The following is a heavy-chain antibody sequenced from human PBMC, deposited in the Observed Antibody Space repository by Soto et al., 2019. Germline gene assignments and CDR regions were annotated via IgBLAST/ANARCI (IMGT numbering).Heavy chain of an antibody. CDR3: AGGGHVVVVTAALDY. CDR2: VNPSGGHT. Sequence: QVQLMQSGAEVKKPGASVKVSCKASGDTFTDYYIHWVRQAPGQGLEWMGTVNPSGGHTTYAQHFRGRVPMTRDVSTSTLYLELTSLTSDDTAVYYCAGGGHVVVVTAALDYWGQGTLVTVSS. V-gene: IGHV1-46*01. CDR1: GDTFTDYY. D-gene: IGHD2-21*02. J-gene: IGHJ4*02.